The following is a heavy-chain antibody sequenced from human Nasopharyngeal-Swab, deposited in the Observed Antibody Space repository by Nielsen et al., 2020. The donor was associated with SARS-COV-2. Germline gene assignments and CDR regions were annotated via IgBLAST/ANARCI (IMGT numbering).Heavy chain of an antibody. J-gene: IGHJ6*02. CDR3: ARGGYSSGWPDRYGMDV. D-gene: IGHD6-19*01. V-gene: IGHV1-2*04. Sequence: ASVKVSCKASGYTFTGYYMHWVRQAPGQGLEWMGWINPNSGGTNYAQKFQGWVTMTRDTSICTAYMELSRLRSDDTAVYYCARGGYSSGWPDRYGMDVWGQGTTVTVSS. CDR1: GYTFTGYY. CDR2: INPNSGGT.